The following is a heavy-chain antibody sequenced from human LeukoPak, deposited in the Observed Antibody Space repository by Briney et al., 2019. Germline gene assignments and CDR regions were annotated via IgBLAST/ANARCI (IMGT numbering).Heavy chain of an antibody. CDR1: GFTFDNYG. CDR3: ARDQGWVLGELISNTFDI. CDR2: INWNGGGT. Sequence: GGSLRLSCAASGFTFDNYGMSWVRQAPGKGLEWVSAINWNGGGTGYADSVKGRFTISRDNAKNSLYLQMNSLRAEDTAVYYCARDQGWVLGELISNTFDIWGQGTTVTVSS. V-gene: IGHV3-20*04. J-gene: IGHJ3*02. D-gene: IGHD3-22*01.